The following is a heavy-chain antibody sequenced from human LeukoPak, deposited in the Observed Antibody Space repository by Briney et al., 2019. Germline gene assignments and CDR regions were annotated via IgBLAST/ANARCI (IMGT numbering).Heavy chain of an antibody. J-gene: IGHJ5*02. CDR2: INHSGST. Sequence: SETLSLTCAVYGGSFSGYYWSWIRQPPGKGLEWIGEINHSGSTNYNPSLKSRVTISVDTSKNQFSLKLSSVTAADTAVYYCARQGGIILWFGEQTNWFDPWGQGTLVTVSS. D-gene: IGHD3-10*01. CDR1: GGSFSGYY. CDR3: ARQGGIILWFGEQTNWFDP. V-gene: IGHV4-34*01.